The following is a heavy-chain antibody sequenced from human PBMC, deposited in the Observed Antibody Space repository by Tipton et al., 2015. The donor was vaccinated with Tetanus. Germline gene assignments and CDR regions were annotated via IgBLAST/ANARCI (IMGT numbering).Heavy chain of an antibody. CDR1: GYTFSIYG. D-gene: IGHD6-13*01. V-gene: IGHV1-18*01. J-gene: IGHJ4*02. CDR3: ARDEGRIAAAGTYFEY. Sequence: QLVQSGAEVKKPGASVKVSCKTSGYTFSIYGISWVRQAPGQGLEWMGRISAYNGNTKYAQKYQGRLTMTTDTSTSTAYMELKSLRSDDTAVYYCARDEGRIAAAGTYFEYWGQGTLVTVSS. CDR2: ISAYNGNT.